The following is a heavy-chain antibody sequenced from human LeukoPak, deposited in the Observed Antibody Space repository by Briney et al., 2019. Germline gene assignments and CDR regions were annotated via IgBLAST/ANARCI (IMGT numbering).Heavy chain of an antibody. CDR1: GGSISSGSYY. D-gene: IGHD3-10*01. J-gene: IGHJ5*02. CDR3: ARGVMVRGVLGWFDP. V-gene: IGHV4-61*02. Sequence: SQTLSLTCTVSGGSISSGSYYWSWIRQPAGKGLEWIGRIYTSGSTNYNPSLKSRVTISVDTSKNQFSLKLSSVTAADTAVYYCARGVMVRGVLGWFDPWAREPWSPSPQ. CDR2: IYTSGST.